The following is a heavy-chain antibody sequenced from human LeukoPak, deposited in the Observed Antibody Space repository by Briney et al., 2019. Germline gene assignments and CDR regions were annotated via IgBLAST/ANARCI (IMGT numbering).Heavy chain of an antibody. D-gene: IGHD5-12*01. CDR1: GYTFTGYY. Sequence: GASVKVSCKASGYTFTGYYMHWVRQAPGQGLEWMGWINPNSGGTNYAQKFQGRVTMTRDTSISTAYMELSRLRSDDTAVYYCARERQGGLPPGPDAFDIWGQGTMVTVSS. V-gene: IGHV1-2*02. CDR3: ARERQGGLPPGPDAFDI. CDR2: INPNSGGT. J-gene: IGHJ3*02.